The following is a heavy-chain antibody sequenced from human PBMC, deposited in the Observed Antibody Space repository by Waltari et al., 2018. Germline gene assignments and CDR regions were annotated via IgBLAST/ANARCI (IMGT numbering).Heavy chain of an antibody. Sequence: EVQLVESGGGLIQPGGSLRLSCAGSGFSFSKAWMNWVRQAPGMGLEWVGRIKIKDDGETTDYAASVKGRFTISRDDSKNTMYLQMNSLKTEDTALYYCTTALAIIAFNVWGQGTKVTVSS. V-gene: IGHV3-15*07. D-gene: IGHD3-9*01. J-gene: IGHJ3*01. CDR2: IKIKDDGETT. CDR1: GFSFSKAW. CDR3: TTALAIIAFNV.